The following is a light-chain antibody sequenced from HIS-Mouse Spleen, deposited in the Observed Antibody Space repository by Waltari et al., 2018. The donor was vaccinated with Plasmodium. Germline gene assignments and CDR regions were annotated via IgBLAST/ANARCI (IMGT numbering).Light chain of an antibody. CDR2: GAS. CDR3: QQYNNWSFT. CDR1: QSVSSN. Sequence: EIVMTQSPATLSVSPGERATLACRASQSVSSNLAWYQQKPGQAPRLLLYGASTRATGRPARFSGSGSGTEFTLTISSLQSEDVAVYYCQQYNNWSFTFGPGTKVDIK. V-gene: IGKV3-15*01. J-gene: IGKJ3*01.